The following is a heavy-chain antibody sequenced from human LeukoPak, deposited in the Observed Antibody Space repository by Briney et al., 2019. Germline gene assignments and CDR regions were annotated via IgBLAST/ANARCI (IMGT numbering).Heavy chain of an antibody. D-gene: IGHD3-3*01. J-gene: IGHJ6*02. CDR3: ARIGDSSGMDV. CDR2: IYYSGST. Sequence: PSETLSLTCTVSGGSISSGGYYWSWIRQHPGKGLEWIGYIYYSGSTYYNPSLKSRVTMSVDTSKNQFSLKLKSVTAVDTAVYYCARIGDSSGMDVWGQGTTVTVSS. V-gene: IGHV4-31*03. CDR1: GGSISSGGYY.